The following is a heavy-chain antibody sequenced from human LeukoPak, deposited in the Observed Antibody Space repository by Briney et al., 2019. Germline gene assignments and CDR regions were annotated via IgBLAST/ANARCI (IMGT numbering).Heavy chain of an antibody. CDR1: GYTFTSYG. CDR3: ARDRTYGDYRECWFDP. Sequence: ASVKVSCKASGYTFTSYGISWVRQAPGQGLEWMGWISAYNGNTNYAQKLQGRVTMTTDTSTSTAYMELRSLRSDDTAVYYCARDRTYGDYRECWFDPWGQGPMVPVSS. J-gene: IGHJ3*01. D-gene: IGHD4-17*01. CDR2: ISAYNGNT. V-gene: IGHV1-18*01.